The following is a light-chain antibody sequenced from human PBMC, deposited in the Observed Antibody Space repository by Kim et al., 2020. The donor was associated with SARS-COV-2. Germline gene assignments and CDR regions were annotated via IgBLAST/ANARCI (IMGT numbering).Light chain of an antibody. CDR3: QQYNNLIT. CDR1: QSVSSN. Sequence: SVSPGERATLSCRASQSVSSNLAWYQQKPGQAPRLLIFDASTRASGIPATFSGSGSGTEFTLTISSLQSEDFAVYYCQQYNNLITFGQGTRLEIK. V-gene: IGKV3-15*01. J-gene: IGKJ5*01. CDR2: DAS.